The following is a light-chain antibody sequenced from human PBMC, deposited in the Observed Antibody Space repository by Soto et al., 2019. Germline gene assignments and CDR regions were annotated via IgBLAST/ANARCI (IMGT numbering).Light chain of an antibody. J-gene: IGKJ5*01. V-gene: IGKV4-1*01. CDR1: QSVLYSSNNENH. Sequence: DIVMTQSPDSLAVSLGERATIHCKSSQSVLYSSNNENHLAWYQQKPGQPPKLIIYWASTRESGVPDRFSGSGSGTDFTLTISSLQAEDGAVYYCQQYYSTPFTCGQGTRLEIK. CDR2: WAS. CDR3: QQYYSTPFT.